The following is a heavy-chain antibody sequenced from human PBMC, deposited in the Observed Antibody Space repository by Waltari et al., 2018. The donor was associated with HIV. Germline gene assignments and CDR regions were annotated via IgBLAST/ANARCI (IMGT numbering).Heavy chain of an antibody. D-gene: IGHD3-22*01. CDR3: ARQSSGYYFDY. CDR1: GGSFSGYY. Sequence: QVQLQQWGAGLLKPSETLSLTCAVYGGSFSGYYWSWIRQPPGKGLEWIGEINHSGSTNYNPSLKSRVTISVDTSKNQFSLKLSSVTAADTAVYYCARQSSGYYFDYWGRGTLVTVSS. CDR2: INHSGST. J-gene: IGHJ4*02. V-gene: IGHV4-34*01.